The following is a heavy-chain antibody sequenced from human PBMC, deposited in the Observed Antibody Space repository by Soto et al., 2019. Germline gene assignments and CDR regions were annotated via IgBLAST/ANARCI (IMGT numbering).Heavy chain of an antibody. CDR1: GGSFSSYY. D-gene: IGHD2-21*02. Sequence: SETLSLTCAVYGGSFSSYYWGWIRQPPGKGLEWIGSIYHSGRTYYNPSLKSRVSISIDTSKNQFSLKLSSVTAADTALYYCARQRTTVVTQAYFDYWGQGALVTVSS. CDR3: ARQRTTVVTQAYFDY. CDR2: IYHSGRT. V-gene: IGHV4-39*01. J-gene: IGHJ4*02.